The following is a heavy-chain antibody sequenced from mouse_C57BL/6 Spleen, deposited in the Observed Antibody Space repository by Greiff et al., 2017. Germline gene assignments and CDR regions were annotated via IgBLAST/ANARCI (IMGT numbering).Heavy chain of an antibody. CDR1: GFTFSDFY. CDR3: ARDLGAMDY. Sequence: EVNVVESGGGLVQSGRSLRLSCATSGFTFSDFYMEWVRQAPGQGLEWIAASRNKANDYTTEYSASVKGRFIVSRDTSQSILYLQMNALRAEDTAIYYCARDLGAMDYWGQGTSVTVSS. J-gene: IGHJ4*01. D-gene: IGHD4-1*01. CDR2: SRNKANDYTT. V-gene: IGHV7-1*01.